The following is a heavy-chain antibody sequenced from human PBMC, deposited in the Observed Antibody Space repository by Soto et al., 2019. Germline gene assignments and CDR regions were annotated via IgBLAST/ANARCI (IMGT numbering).Heavy chain of an antibody. CDR1: GFIFSSNA. V-gene: IGHV3-23*01. CDR2: ISGSGGST. CDR3: AKNSGYYYDAFDI. D-gene: IGHD3-22*01. Sequence: EVQLLESGAGLVQPGGSLRLSCAASGFIFSSNAMSWVRQAPGKGLEWVSGISGSGGSTFYADSVKGRFTISRDNSKNTLYLQMNSLRAEDTALYYCAKNSGYYYDAFDIWGQGTMVTVSS. J-gene: IGHJ3*02.